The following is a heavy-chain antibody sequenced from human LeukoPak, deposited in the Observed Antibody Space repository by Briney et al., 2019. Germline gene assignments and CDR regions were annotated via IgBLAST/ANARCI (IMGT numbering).Heavy chain of an antibody. J-gene: IGHJ3*02. V-gene: IGHV5-51*01. CDR2: IYPGDSDT. CDR3: ARHPNCGGDWCAFDI. CDR1: GYSFTSYW. D-gene: IGHD2-21*02. Sequence: GESLKISCKGSGYSFTSYWIGWVRQMPGKGLEWMGIIYPGDSDTRYSPSFQGQVTISADKSISTAYLQWSSLKASDTAMYYCARHPNCGGDWCAFDIWGQGTMVTVSS.